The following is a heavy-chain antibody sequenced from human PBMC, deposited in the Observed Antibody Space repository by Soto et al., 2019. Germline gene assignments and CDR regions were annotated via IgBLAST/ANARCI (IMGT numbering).Heavy chain of an antibody. Sequence: PGGSLRLSCASSGFTFSSYGVHWVPQAPGKGLEWVASVSYDGSNKHYADSVKGRFTISRDNSRNTLDPQMNSLRAEDTAVYYCAKDTYYYDRSGYYTYDHWGQGT. CDR2: VSYDGSNK. V-gene: IGHV3-30*18. J-gene: IGHJ4*02. D-gene: IGHD3-22*01. CDR3: AKDTYYYDRSGYYTYDH. CDR1: GFTFSSYG.